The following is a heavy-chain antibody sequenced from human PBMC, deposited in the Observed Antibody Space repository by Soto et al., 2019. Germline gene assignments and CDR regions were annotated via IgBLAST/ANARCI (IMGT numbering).Heavy chain of an antibody. V-gene: IGHV1-58*02. CDR3: AAGHYYDSSGGGLGYYYYGMDV. J-gene: IGHJ6*02. Sequence: SVKVSCKASGFTFTSSAMQWVRQARGQRLEWIGWIVVGSGNTNYAQEFQERVTITRDMSTSTAYMELSSLRSEDTAVCYCAAGHYYDSSGGGLGYYYYGMDVWGQGTTVTVSS. D-gene: IGHD3-22*01. CDR2: IVVGSGNT. CDR1: GFTFTSSA.